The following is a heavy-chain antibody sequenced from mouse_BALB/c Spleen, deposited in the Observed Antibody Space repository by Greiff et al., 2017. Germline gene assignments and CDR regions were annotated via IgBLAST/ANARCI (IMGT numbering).Heavy chain of an antibody. Sequence: DVKLVESGGGLVKPGGSLKLSCAASGFTFSDYYMYWVRQTPEKRLEWVATISDGGSYTYYPDSVKGRFTISRDNAKNNLYLQMSSLKSEDTAMYYCAREDDYDWFAYWGQGTLVTVSA. CDR2: ISDGGSYT. CDR3: AREDDYDWFAY. D-gene: IGHD2-4*01. J-gene: IGHJ3*01. V-gene: IGHV5-4*02. CDR1: GFTFSDYY.